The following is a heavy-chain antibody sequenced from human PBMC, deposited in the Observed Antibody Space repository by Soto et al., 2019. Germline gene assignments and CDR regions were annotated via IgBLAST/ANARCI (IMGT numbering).Heavy chain of an antibody. J-gene: IGHJ4*02. CDR2: INPNSGGT. Sequence: ASVKVSCKASGYTFTGYYMHWVRQAPGRGLEWMGWINPNSGGTNYARKFQGWVTMTRDTSISTAYMELSRLRSDDTAVYYCARVYSSSSAFFFDYWGQGTLVTVSS. V-gene: IGHV1-2*04. CDR1: GYTFTGYY. D-gene: IGHD6-6*01. CDR3: ARVYSSSSAFFFDY.